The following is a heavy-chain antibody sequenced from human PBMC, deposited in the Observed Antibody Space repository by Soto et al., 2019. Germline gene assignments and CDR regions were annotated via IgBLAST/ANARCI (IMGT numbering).Heavy chain of an antibody. V-gene: IGHV4-34*01. CDR2: INHSGST. Sequence: SETLSLTCAVYGGSFSGYYWSWIRQPPGKGLEWIGEINHSGSTNYNPSLKSRVTISVDTSKNQFSLKVSSVTAADTAVYYCASYSSSWSGLDYWGQGTLVTVSS. J-gene: IGHJ4*02. D-gene: IGHD6-13*01. CDR3: ASYSSSWSGLDY. CDR1: GGSFSGYY.